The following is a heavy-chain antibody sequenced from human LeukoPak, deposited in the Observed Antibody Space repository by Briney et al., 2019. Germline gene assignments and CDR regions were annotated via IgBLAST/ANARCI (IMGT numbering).Heavy chain of an antibody. CDR2: ISRSASSI. J-gene: IGHJ4*02. CDR3: ARNDYGDYGIDY. Sequence: PGGSLRLSCASSGFTFSTYSMSWVRQAPGKGLEWVSYISRSASSIYYADSVKGRLTTSRDNAKNSLYLQMNSLRAEDTAIYFCARNDYGDYGIDYWGQGTLVTASS. CDR1: GFTFSTYS. V-gene: IGHV3-21*01. D-gene: IGHD4-17*01.